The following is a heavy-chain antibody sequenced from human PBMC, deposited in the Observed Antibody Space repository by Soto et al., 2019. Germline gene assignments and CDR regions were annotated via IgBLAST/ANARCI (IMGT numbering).Heavy chain of an antibody. CDR1: GFTFSDYV. J-gene: IGHJ4*02. Sequence: EVHLLESGGGLEQPGGSLRLSCAASGFTFSDYVMSWVRQAPGKGLEWVTTITGSSSNLYYTDSVKGRFAISRDNSRNILFLQMNSLTAEDTAVYYCAKGGAVYGLLTHDYWGQGTLVTVSS. V-gene: IGHV3-23*01. CDR2: ITGSSSNL. CDR3: AKGGAVYGLLTHDY. D-gene: IGHD3-9*01.